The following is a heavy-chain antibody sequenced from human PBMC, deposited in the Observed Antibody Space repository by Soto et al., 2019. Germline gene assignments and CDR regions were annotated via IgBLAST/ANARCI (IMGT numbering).Heavy chain of an antibody. J-gene: IGHJ5*02. D-gene: IGHD4-17*01. V-gene: IGHV3-33*06. Sequence: QVQVVESGGGVVQPGRSLRLSCAASGFTFSSYGMHWVRQAPGKGLEWVAVIWYDGSNKYYEDSVKGRFTISRDNSKNTVYLQMSSLRAEDTAVYYCAKGGGSNGDYVGHWGQGTLVTVS. CDR2: IWYDGSNK. CDR3: AKGGGSNGDYVGH. CDR1: GFTFSSYG.